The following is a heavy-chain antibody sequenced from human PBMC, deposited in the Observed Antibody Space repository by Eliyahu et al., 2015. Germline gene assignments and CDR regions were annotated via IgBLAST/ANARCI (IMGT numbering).Heavy chain of an antibody. Sequence: EVQLVQSGAEVKKPGXSLRIXCKGSGXSFTNYWITWVRQMPGKGLEWMGRIDPSDSYTNYDPSFQGHVTFSVDKSISTAYLQWSSLKASDTAMYYCARLMTTVLSGADGYWGQGTLVTVSS. CDR2: IDPSDSYT. CDR3: ARLMTTVLSGADGY. V-gene: IGHV5-10-1*03. CDR1: GXSFTNYW. D-gene: IGHD4-17*01. J-gene: IGHJ4*02.